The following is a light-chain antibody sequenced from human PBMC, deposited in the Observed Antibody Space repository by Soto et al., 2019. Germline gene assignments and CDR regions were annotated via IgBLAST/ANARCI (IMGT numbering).Light chain of an antibody. CDR3: QQSYSNPLT. J-gene: IGKJ5*01. Sequence: DIQMTQSPSSLSASVGDRVTITCRASQSISSYLNWYQQKPGKATKLLIYAASSLQSGVPSRFSGSGSGTVFTLTINSLQPEDFATYYCQQSYSNPLTFGQGTRMEIK. V-gene: IGKV1-39*01. CDR1: QSISSY. CDR2: AAS.